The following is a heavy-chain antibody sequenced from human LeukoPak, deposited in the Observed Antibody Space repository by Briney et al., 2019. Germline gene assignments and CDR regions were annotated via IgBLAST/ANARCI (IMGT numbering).Heavy chain of an antibody. J-gene: IGHJ4*02. CDR1: GGSISSYY. Sequence: PSETLSLTCTVSGGSISSYYWSWIRQPPGEGLEWIGYIYYSGSTNYNPSLKSRVTISVDTSKNQFSLKLSSVTAADTAVYYCARALVDTAMVTAYYFDYWGQGTLVTVSS. CDR2: IYYSGST. D-gene: IGHD5-18*01. CDR3: ARALVDTAMVTAYYFDY. V-gene: IGHV4-59*08.